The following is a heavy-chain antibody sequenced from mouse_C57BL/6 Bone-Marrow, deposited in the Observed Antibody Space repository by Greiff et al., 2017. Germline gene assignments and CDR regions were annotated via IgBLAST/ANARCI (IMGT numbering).Heavy chain of an antibody. V-gene: IGHV10-1*01. CDR1: GFSFNTYA. Sequence: EVQLVESGGGLVQPKGSLKLSCAASGFSFNTYAMNWVRQAPGKGLEWVARIRSKSNNYATYYADSVKDRFTISRDDSESMLYLQMNNLKTEDTAMYYCVRRGDYDDDYALDYWGQGTSVTVSS. CDR2: IRSKSNNYAT. CDR3: VRRGDYDDDYALDY. J-gene: IGHJ4*01. D-gene: IGHD2-4*01.